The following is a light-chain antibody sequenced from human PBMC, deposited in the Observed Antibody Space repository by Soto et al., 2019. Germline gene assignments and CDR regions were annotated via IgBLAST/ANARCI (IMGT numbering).Light chain of an antibody. CDR1: ETVRNNY. CDR3: QQYNNWPPALT. CDR2: DAS. J-gene: IGKJ4*01. V-gene: IGKV3-20*01. Sequence: GLTQSPGTVSLSPGERATLSCRASETVRNNYLAWYQQKPGQAPRLLIYDASSRATGIPDRFSGGGSGTDFTLTISRLEPEDFAVYYCQQYNNWPPALTFGGGTKVDIK.